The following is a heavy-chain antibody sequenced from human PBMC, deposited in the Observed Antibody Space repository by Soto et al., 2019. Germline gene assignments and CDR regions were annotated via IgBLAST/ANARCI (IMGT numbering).Heavy chain of an antibody. CDR3: ARVLVGCTRGNGYYYYGMDV. J-gene: IGHJ6*02. CDR2: IIPFFGTA. Sequence: QVQLVQSGAEVKKPGSSVKVSCKASGGTFSSCAITWVRQAPGQGLEWMGGIIPFFGTANYAQKFQGRVTITADESTSTAYMELSSLRYEDTAVYYCARVLVGCTRGNGYYYYGMDVWGQGTTVIVSS. CDR1: GGTFSSCA. V-gene: IGHV1-69*01. D-gene: IGHD2-8*02.